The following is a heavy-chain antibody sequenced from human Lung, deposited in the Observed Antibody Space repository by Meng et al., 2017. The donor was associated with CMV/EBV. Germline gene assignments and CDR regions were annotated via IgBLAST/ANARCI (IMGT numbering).Heavy chain of an antibody. CDR1: GFTFSSYA. CDR2: ISTSDAST. V-gene: IGHV3-23*01. J-gene: IGHJ2*01. D-gene: IGHD2-2*02. Sequence: GESLKISCTASGFTFSSYAMSWVRQVPGKGLEWVWAISTSDASTYYADSVKGRFTISRDNSKNTLYLQMNSLRALDTAVYYCANRGIYCSSTSCYTLTNWYFDLWGRGTXVTVSS. CDR3: ANRGIYCSSTSCYTLTNWYFDL.